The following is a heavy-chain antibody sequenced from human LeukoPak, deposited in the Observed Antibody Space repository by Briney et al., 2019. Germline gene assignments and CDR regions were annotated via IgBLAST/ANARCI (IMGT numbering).Heavy chain of an antibody. Sequence: SETLSLTCTVSGGSISSYYWSWIRQPAGKGLEWIGRIYTSGSTNYNPSLKSRVTMSVDTSKNQFSLKPSSVTAADTAVYYCARDRIQLWLHWFDPWGQGTLVTVSS. V-gene: IGHV4-4*07. CDR1: GGSISSYY. J-gene: IGHJ5*02. CDR2: IYTSGST. CDR3: ARDRIQLWLHWFDP. D-gene: IGHD5-18*01.